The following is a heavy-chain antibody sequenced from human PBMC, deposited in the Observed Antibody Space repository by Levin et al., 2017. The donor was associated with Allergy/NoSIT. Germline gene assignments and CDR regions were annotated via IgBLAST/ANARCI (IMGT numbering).Heavy chain of an antibody. CDR1: GFTFSSYG. D-gene: IGHD2-15*01. CDR2: IWYDGSNK. CDR3: ARDQGYCSGGSCAIDAFDI. J-gene: IGHJ3*02. V-gene: IGHV3-33*01. Sequence: PGGSLRLSCAASGFTFSSYGMHWVRQAPGKGLEWVAVIWYDGSNKYYADSVKGRFTISRDNSKNTLYLQMNSLRAEDTAVYYCARDQGYCSGGSCAIDAFDIWGQGTMVTVSS.